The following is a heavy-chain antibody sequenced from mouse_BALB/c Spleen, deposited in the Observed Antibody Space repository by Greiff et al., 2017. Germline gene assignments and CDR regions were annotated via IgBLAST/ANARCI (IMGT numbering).Heavy chain of an antibody. Sequence: VKLQQSGAELAKPGASVKMSCKASGYTFTSYWMHWVKQRPGQGLEWIGYINPSTGYTEYNQKFKDKATLTADKSSSTAYMQLSSLTSEDSAVYYCARNYGSSWYFDVWGAGTTVTVSS. CDR2: INPSTGYT. CDR3: ARNYGSSWYFDV. CDR1: GYTFTSYW. V-gene: IGHV1-7*01. D-gene: IGHD1-1*01. J-gene: IGHJ1*01.